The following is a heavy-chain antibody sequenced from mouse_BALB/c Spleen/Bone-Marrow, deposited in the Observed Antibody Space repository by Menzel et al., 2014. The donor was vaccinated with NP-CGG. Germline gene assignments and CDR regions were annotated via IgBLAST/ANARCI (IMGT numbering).Heavy chain of an antibody. J-gene: IGHJ2*01. CDR2: ILPGSGST. D-gene: IGHD2-3*01. V-gene: IGHV1-9*01. Sequence: QVQLQQSGAELMKPGASVKISCKATGYTFSSYWIEWVKQRPGHGLEWIGEILPGSGSTNYNEKFKGKATFTADTSSNTAYMQLSSLTSEDSAVYYCAREGSYDGCSGHFDYWGPGTTLTVSS. CDR1: GYTFSSYW. CDR3: AREGSYDGCSGHFDY.